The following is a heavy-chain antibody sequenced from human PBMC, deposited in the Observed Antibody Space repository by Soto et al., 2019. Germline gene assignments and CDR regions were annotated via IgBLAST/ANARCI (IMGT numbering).Heavy chain of an antibody. CDR2: ISGSDDST. V-gene: IGHV3-23*01. J-gene: IGHJ4*02. CDR1: GFTFSSYA. D-gene: IGHD6-6*01. CDR3: AKRSSSSTFDY. Sequence: EVQLLESGGGLVQPGESLRLSCAASGFTFSSYAMSWVRQAPGKGLEWVSVISGSDDSTYYADSVKGRFTISRDNSKNTLYLKMNSMTDEETDVYSCAKRSSSSTFDYWGQGTLVTVSS.